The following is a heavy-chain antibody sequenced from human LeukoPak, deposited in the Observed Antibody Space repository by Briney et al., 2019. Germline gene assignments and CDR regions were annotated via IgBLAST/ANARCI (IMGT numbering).Heavy chain of an antibody. CDR3: VKDLSSHFDY. CDR2: ISYDGSNK. V-gene: IGHV3-30*18. J-gene: IGHJ4*02. Sequence: GRSLRLTCAASGFTFSSYGMHWVRHAPGKGLEWVAVISYDGSNKYYADSVKGRFTISRDNSKNTLYLQMNSLRAEDTAVYYCVKDLSSHFDYWGQGTLVTVSS. CDR1: GFTFSSYG. D-gene: IGHD2-15*01.